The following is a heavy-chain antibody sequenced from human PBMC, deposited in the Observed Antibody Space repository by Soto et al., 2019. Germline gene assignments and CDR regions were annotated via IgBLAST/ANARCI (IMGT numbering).Heavy chain of an antibody. CDR2: ISSSSSYI. CDR3: ARDLIIAARLYYYYGMDV. J-gene: IGHJ6*02. V-gene: IGHV3-21*01. D-gene: IGHD6-6*01. CDR1: GFTFSSYS. Sequence: PWGSLRLSCAASGFTFSSYSMNWVRQAPGKGLEWVSSISSSSSYIYYADSVKGRFTISRDNAKNSLYLQMNSLRAEDTAVYYCARDLIIAARLYYYYGMDVWGQGTTVTVSS.